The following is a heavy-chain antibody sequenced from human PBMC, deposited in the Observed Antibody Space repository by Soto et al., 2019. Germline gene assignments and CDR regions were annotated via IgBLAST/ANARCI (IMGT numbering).Heavy chain of an antibody. CDR3: AKDTVGGYSFWSGYYSDGLDV. D-gene: IGHD3-3*01. J-gene: IGHJ3*01. CDR2: ISGSADGT. CDR1: GFTFDSYA. Sequence: EVKLLESGGGLAQSGGSLRLSCVGSGFTFDSYAISWVRQAPGKGLQWISAISGSADGTDYAHSVKGRFTISRDNSRNTVHLQMDSLRVEDTALYYCAKDTVGGYSFWSGYYSDGLDVWGQGTMVTVSS. V-gene: IGHV3-23*01.